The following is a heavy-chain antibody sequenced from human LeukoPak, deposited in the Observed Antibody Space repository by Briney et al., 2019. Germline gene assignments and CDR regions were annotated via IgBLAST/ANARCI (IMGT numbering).Heavy chain of an antibody. Sequence: SVKVSCKASGGTFSSYAISWVRQAPGQGLEWMGRIIPILGIAIYAQKFQGRVTMTEDTSTDTAYMELSSLRSEDTAVYYCATVGPNGAFDIWGQGTMVTVSS. CDR2: IIPILGIA. D-gene: IGHD2-8*01. V-gene: IGHV1-69*04. J-gene: IGHJ3*02. CDR3: ATVGPNGAFDI. CDR1: GGTFSSYA.